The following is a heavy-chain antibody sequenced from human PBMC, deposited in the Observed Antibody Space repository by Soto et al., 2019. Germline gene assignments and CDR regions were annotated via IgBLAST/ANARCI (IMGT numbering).Heavy chain of an antibody. CDR2: ISSSSSYI. CDR1: GFTFSHYA. D-gene: IGHD3-16*01. CDR3: ARKRGAGGRKGQ. V-gene: IGHV3-21*01. Sequence: EVQLVESGGGLVQPGGSLRLSCATSGFTFSHYAMNWVRQAPGKGLEWVSSISSSSSYIYYADSLKGRFTISRDNAKDALDLAMDRLKVGDTGGYYCARKRGAGGRKGQWGQGNPVTLS. J-gene: IGHJ4*02.